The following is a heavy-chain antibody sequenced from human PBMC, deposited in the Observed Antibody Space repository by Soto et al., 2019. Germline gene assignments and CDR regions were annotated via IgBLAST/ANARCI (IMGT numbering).Heavy chain of an antibody. V-gene: IGHV4-59*07. CDR2: VSYRGKT. D-gene: IGHD4-17*01. Sequence: QVQLQESGPGLVKTSDTLSLTCTVSGGSITPYYWSWIRQPPGEGLEWIGYVSYRGKTGYNPSLKSRVSRSIDTSKNEFSLKLTYLTAADASTYYCARQQYTVGTALDVLCQGTTVAVSS. CDR1: GGSITPYY. CDR3: ARQQYTVGTALDV. J-gene: IGHJ3*01.